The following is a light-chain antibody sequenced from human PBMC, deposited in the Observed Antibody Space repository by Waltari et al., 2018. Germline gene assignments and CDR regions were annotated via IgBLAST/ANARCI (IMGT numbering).Light chain of an antibody. CDR1: RSNIGSNT. CDR3: ESWDDSLNGVV. J-gene: IGLJ2*01. CDR2: SDS. V-gene: IGLV1-44*01. Sequence: QSALTQPPSASGTPGQRVTIPCSGSRSNIGSNTVNWYQHLPGSAPKLLIYSDSQRPSGVPDRFSGSRSGTSASLAISGLQSEDETDYYCESWDDSLNGVVFGGGTKLTVL.